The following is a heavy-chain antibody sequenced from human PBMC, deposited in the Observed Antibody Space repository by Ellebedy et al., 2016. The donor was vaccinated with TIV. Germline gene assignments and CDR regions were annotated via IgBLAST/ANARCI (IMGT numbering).Heavy chain of an antibody. J-gene: IGHJ6*02. D-gene: IGHD6-13*01. CDR3: ARDRSGSSWYHGMDV. Sequence: GESLKISCAASGFTVSSNYMSWVRQAPGKGLEWVSVIYSGGSTYYADSVKGRFTISRHNSKNTLYLQMNSLRAEDTAVYYCARDRSGSSWYHGMDVWGQGTTVTVSS. CDR2: IYSGGST. V-gene: IGHV3-53*04. CDR1: GFTVSSNY.